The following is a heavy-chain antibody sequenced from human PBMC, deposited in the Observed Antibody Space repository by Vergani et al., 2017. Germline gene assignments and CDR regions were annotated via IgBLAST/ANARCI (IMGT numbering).Heavy chain of an antibody. CDR3: ARVVKGSSWVVYYYYYYGMDV. V-gene: IGHV3-74*01. D-gene: IGHD6-13*01. CDR2: INSDGSST. CDR1: GFTFSSYW. Sequence: EVQLVESGGGLVQPGGSLRLSCAASGFTFSSYWMHWVRQAPGKGLVWGSRINSDGSSTSYADSVKGRFTISRDNAKNTLYLQMNSLRAEDTAVYYCARVVKGSSWVVYYYYYYGMDVWGQGTTVTVSS. J-gene: IGHJ6*02.